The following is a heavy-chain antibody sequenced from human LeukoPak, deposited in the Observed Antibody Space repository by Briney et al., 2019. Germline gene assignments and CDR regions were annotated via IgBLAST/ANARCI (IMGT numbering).Heavy chain of an antibody. CDR2: IYYSGST. CDR1: GGSISSGSYY. J-gene: IGHJ4*02. Sequence: PSETLSLTCTVSGGSISSGSYYWSWIRQPPGKGLEWIGYIYYSGSTNYNPSLKSRVTISVDTSKNQFSLKLSSVTAADTAVYYCASSYCGGDCYSYFDYWGQGTLVTVSS. V-gene: IGHV4-61*01. D-gene: IGHD2-21*02. CDR3: ASSYCGGDCYSYFDY.